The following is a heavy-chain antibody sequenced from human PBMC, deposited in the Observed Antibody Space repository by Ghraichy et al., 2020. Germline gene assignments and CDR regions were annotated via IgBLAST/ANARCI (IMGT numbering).Heavy chain of an antibody. CDR1: GGSISSYY. J-gene: IGHJ5*02. Sequence: SETLSLTCTVSGGSISSYYWSWIRQPPGKGLEWIGYIYYSGSTNYNPSLKSRVTISVDTSKNQFSLKLSSVTAADTAVYYCARVKSSGWEPSWFDPWGQGTLVTVSS. CDR3: ARVKSSGWEPSWFDP. CDR2: IYYSGST. V-gene: IGHV4-59*01. D-gene: IGHD6-19*01.